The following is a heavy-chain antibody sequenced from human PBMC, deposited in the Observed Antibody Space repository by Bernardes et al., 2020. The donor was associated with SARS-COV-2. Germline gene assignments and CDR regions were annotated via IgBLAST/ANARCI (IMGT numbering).Heavy chain of an antibody. D-gene: IGHD3-10*01. CDR1: GFTFRDST. V-gene: IGHV3-48*04. J-gene: IGHJ4*02. Sequence: GGPLLLSCVVSGFTFRDSTMNWVRQAPGPGLAWLSYINFGTGTISYADSVKGRFTISGDNAKNSLFLQMNSLRAEDTAVYYCARLWFGSYFDYWGQGTLVTVSS. CDR3: ARLWFGSYFDY. CDR2: INFGTGTI.